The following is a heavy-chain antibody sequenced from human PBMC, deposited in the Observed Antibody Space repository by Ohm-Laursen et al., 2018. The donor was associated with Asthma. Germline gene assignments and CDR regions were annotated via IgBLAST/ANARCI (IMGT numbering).Heavy chain of an antibody. J-gene: IGHJ4*02. CDR1: GFTFTTFW. V-gene: IGHV3-30-3*01. CDR3: ARDVMEWYLPAFDF. Sequence: SLRLSCSASGFTFTTFWMHWVRQAPGKGLEWVAVGGSYYDGGLKYYADSVNGRFTVSRDDSKNTLYLQMNSLRPDDTAVYYCARDVMEWYLPAFDFWGQGTLVTVSS. CDR2: GGSYYDGGLK. D-gene: IGHD3-3*01.